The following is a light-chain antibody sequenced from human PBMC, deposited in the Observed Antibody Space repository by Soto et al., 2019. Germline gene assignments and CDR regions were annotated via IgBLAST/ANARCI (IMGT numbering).Light chain of an antibody. CDR1: SSDVGGSDY. J-gene: IGLJ1*01. CDR2: EVN. CDR3: CSYAGITAV. V-gene: IGLV2-8*01. Sequence: QSALTQPPSASGSPGQSVTISCTGTSSDVGGSDYISWYQQRPGKAPKLIIYEVNERPSGVPDRFSGSKSGSTASLTVSGLQAEDEADYYCCSYAGITAVFGTGTKLTVL.